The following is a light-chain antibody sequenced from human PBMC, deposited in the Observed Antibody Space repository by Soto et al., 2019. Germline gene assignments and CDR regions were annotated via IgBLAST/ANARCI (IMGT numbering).Light chain of an antibody. CDR2: ASS. J-gene: IGKJ1*01. CDR3: RQYGLSPRT. CDR1: QSVSSSY. V-gene: IGKV3-20*01. Sequence: EIVLTQSPGTLSLSPGERATLSCRASQSVSSSYLAWYQQKPGQAPRLFIYASSIRATGIPDMFSGSGSGTDFTLTISRLEPEDFAVYYLRQYGLSPRTFGRGTKVEIK.